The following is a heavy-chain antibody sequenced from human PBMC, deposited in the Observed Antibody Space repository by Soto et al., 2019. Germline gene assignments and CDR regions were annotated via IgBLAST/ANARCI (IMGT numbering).Heavy chain of an antibody. CDR2: ILNDGSNR. CDR3: SRDDEYSGNGMDV. Sequence: QVQLVESGGGVIQPGRSLRLSCAASEFTFSNYGMHWVRQAPGKGLEWVAVILNDGSNRYHADSVKDRFTISRDNSKNSLYLQMNSLRAEDTAVYHCSRDDEYSGNGMDVWGQGTTVTVS. J-gene: IGHJ6*02. D-gene: IGHD3-10*01. V-gene: IGHV3-33*01. CDR1: EFTFSNYG.